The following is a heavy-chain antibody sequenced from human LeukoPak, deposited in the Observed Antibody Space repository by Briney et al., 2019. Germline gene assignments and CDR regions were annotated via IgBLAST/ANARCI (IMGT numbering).Heavy chain of an antibody. J-gene: IGHJ3*02. Sequence: GGSLRLSCAASGFSFSTNPMSCVRQAPGKGLEWVSAISPDRTYYADSVRGRFTISRDTYKNTVDLHINSPRAEDTAIYYCVKEHVDRAFTRSFEIWGQGTVVTVSS. D-gene: IGHD3-10*01. CDR3: VKEHVDRAFTRSFEI. CDR1: GFSFSTNP. V-gene: IGHV3-23*01. CDR2: ISPDRT.